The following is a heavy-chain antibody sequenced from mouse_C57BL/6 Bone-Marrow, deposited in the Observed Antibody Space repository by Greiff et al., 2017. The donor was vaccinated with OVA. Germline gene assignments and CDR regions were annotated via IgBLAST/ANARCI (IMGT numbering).Heavy chain of an antibody. Sequence: QVHVKQPGAELVKPGASVKLSCKASGYTFTSYWMHWVKQRPGQGLEWIGMIHPNSGSTNYNEKFKSKATLTVDKSSSTAYMQLSSLTSEDSAVYYCARKGVVVDYWGQGTTLTVSS. V-gene: IGHV1-64*01. D-gene: IGHD1-1*01. J-gene: IGHJ2*01. CDR3: ARKGVVVDY. CDR2: IHPNSGST. CDR1: GYTFTSYW.